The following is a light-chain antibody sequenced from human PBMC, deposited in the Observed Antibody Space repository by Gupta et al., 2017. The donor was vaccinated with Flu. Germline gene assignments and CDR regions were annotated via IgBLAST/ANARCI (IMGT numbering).Light chain of an antibody. CDR3: LVFDYTSDFTLYV. CDR2: DDS. V-gene: IGLV3-21*02. CDR1: NIGTES. J-gene: IGLJ1*01. Sequence: TARITCGGNNIGTESVHLYQQQPGQAPAVVVFDDSDRPPHIPERVSGSKSGNTATMTISRVEVGDEADYYCLVFDYTSDFTLYVFGTGTKVTVL.